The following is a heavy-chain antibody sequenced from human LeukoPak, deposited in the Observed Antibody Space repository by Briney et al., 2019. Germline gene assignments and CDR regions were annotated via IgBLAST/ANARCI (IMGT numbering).Heavy chain of an antibody. CDR1: GFTFSSYG. Sequence: GGSLRLSCAASGFTFSSYGMHWVRQAPGKGLEWVAFIRYDGSNKYYAGSVKGRFTISRDNSKNTLYLQMNSLRAEDTAVYYCAVMGPTIDYWGQGTLVTVSS. CDR2: IRYDGSNK. D-gene: IGHD2-8*01. V-gene: IGHV3-30*02. CDR3: AVMGPTIDY. J-gene: IGHJ4*02.